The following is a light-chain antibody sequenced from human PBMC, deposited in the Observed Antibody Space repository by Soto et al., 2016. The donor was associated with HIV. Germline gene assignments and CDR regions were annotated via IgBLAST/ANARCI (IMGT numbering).Light chain of an antibody. CDR1: QSLVHSDGNTY. CDR3: MQGLHSPL. V-gene: IGKV2-30*02. CDR2: NVS. Sequence: DVVMTQSPLSLPATLGQPASISCRSSQSLVHSDGNTYLNWFQQRPGQSPRRLIYNVSKRDSGVPDRFSGSGSGTDFTLKISRVEAEDAGIYYCMQGLHSPLFGGGTKVEIK. J-gene: IGKJ4*01.